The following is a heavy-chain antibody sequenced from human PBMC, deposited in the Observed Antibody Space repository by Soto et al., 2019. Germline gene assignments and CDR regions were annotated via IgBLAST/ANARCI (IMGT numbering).Heavy chain of an antibody. CDR3: ARHTYFSFDL. CDR1: GFAFNTYW. D-gene: IGHD3-9*01. V-gene: IGHV3-7*03. CDR2: IKQDGSER. J-gene: IGHJ4*02. Sequence: EVQLVESGGTLVQPGGSLRVSCVASGFAFNTYWMTWVRLAPGKGLEVVANIKQDGSERDYVDSVKGRFTISRDNAKNSLYLQMSSLRAEDTAVYYCARHTYFSFDLWGQGTLVTVSS.